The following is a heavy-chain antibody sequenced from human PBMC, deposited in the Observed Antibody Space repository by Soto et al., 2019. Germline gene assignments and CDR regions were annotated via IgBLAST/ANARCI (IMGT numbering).Heavy chain of an antibody. Sequence: QVQLQESGPGLVKPSQTLSLTCTVSGGSISSGDYYWSWIRQPPGKGLEWIGYVYYSGSTYYNPSLKSRVTISVNTSKNQSSLKLSSVTAADTAVYYCARVDCSGGSCYPPYYYYGMDVWGQGTTVTVSS. D-gene: IGHD2-15*01. CDR1: GGSISSGDYY. V-gene: IGHV4-30-4*01. J-gene: IGHJ6*02. CDR2: VYYSGST. CDR3: ARVDCSGGSCYPPYYYYGMDV.